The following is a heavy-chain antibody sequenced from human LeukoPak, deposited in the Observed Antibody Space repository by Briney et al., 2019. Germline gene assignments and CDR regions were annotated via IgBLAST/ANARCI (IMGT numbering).Heavy chain of an antibody. CDR1: GGSISRYY. J-gene: IGHJ4*02. Sequence: SETLSLTCTVSGGSISRYYWSWIRQPPGKGWEGGGNLYYSGSTNYNPSLKSRVTISVDTSKIKFSLKMSSVTAADTAVYYCARAVAAAGITWDYWGQGTLVTVSS. D-gene: IGHD6-13*01. CDR3: ARAVAAAGITWDY. CDR2: LYYSGST. V-gene: IGHV4-59*01.